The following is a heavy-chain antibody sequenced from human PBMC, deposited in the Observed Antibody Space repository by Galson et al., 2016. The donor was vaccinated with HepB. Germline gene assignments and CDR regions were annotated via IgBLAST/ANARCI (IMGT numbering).Heavy chain of an antibody. CDR3: VKDLQLGH. J-gene: IGHJ4*02. CDR2: ISDDGINR. V-gene: IGHV3-30*18. CDR1: GFSFSGRG. Sequence: SLRLSCAASGFSFSGRGMNWVRQAPGKGLEWVAVISDDGINRNYANSVKGRFIISRDNSKNTLFLQMNNLRVEDTAVYYCVKDLQLGHWGRGTLVTVSS. D-gene: IGHD3-16*01.